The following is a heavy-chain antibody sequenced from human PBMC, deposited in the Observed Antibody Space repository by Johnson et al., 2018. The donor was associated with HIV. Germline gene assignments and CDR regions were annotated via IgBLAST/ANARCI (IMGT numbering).Heavy chain of an antibody. CDR1: GFTFSSYG. D-gene: IGHD3-3*01. CDR2: ISYDGSNK. J-gene: IGHJ3*02. V-gene: IGHV3-30*19. Sequence: QVQLVESGGGVVQPGRSLRLSCAASGFTFSSYGMHWVRQAPGKGLEWVAVISYDGSNKYYADSVKGLFTISRDNAKNSLYLQMNSLRAEDTAVYYCARARDYNCWSPATDIWCQGTMVTVSS. CDR3: ARARDYNCWSPATDI.